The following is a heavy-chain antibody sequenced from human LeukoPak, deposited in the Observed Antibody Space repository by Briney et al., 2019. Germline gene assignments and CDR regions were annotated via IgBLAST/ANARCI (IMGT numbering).Heavy chain of an antibody. Sequence: GGSLRLSCAASGFTFSSYAMSWVRQAPGKGLEWVSAISSSGGNTYYADSVKGRFTISRDNSKNTLYLQMNSLRAEDTAVYYCAKEWGIAAAGINFDYWGQGTLVTVSS. CDR2: ISSSGGNT. J-gene: IGHJ4*02. CDR3: AKEWGIAAAGINFDY. CDR1: GFTFSSYA. D-gene: IGHD6-13*01. V-gene: IGHV3-23*01.